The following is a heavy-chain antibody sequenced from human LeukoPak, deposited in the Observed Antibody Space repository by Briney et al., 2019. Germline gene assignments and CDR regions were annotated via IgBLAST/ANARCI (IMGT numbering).Heavy chain of an antibody. D-gene: IGHD2-21*01. Sequence: ASVKVSCKASGYTFTSYAMHWVRQAPGQRLEWMGWINAGNGNTKYSQKFQGRVTMTRNTSIRTAYMELGSLTSEDTAVYYCARRGVVVNYYFYGLDVWGQGATVTVSS. CDR1: GYTFTSYA. CDR3: ARRGVVVNYYFYGLDV. CDR2: INAGNGNT. J-gene: IGHJ6*02. V-gene: IGHV1-3*01.